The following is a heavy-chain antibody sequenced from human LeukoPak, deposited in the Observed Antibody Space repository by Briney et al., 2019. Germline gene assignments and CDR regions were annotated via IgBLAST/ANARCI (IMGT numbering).Heavy chain of an antibody. Sequence: SETLSLTCAVSGDSISSNNWWSWVRQPPGKGLEWIGEIYHSGGTNYNPSLKSRVTISVDKSKNQFSLKLSSVTAADTAVYYCARVRFHYYYYMDVWGKGTTVTVSS. CDR1: GDSISSNNW. D-gene: IGHD3-10*01. CDR2: IYHSGGT. J-gene: IGHJ6*03. V-gene: IGHV4-4*02. CDR3: ARVRFHYYYYMDV.